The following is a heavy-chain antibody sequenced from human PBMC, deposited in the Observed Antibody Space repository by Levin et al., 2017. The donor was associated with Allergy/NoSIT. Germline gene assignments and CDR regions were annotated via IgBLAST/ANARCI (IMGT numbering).Heavy chain of an antibody. J-gene: IGHJ4*02. CDR1: GFTFSSYG. CDR2: ISYDGSNK. Sequence: GGSLRLSCAASGFTFSSYGMHWVRQAPGKGLEWVAVISYDGSNKYYADSVKGRFTISRDNSKNTLYLQMNSLRAEDTAVYYCANSYGGDYGELDYWGQGTLVTVSS. CDR3: ANSYGGDYGELDY. V-gene: IGHV3-30*18. D-gene: IGHD4-17*01.